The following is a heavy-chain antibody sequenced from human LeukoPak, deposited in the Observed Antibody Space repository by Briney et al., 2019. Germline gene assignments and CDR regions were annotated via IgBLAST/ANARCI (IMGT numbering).Heavy chain of an antibody. CDR1: GFTFSTYS. D-gene: IGHD6-13*01. J-gene: IGHJ4*02. V-gene: IGHV3-48*01. CDR2: ISSGSSTI. CDR3: ARGGFVAAAGKGGGYFDY. Sequence: PGGSLRLSCAASGFTFSTYSMNWVRQAPGKGLEWVSYISSGSSTIYYADPVKGRFTISRDNAKNSLYLQVNSLRAEDTAVYYCARGGFVAAAGKGGGYFDYWGQGTLVTVSS.